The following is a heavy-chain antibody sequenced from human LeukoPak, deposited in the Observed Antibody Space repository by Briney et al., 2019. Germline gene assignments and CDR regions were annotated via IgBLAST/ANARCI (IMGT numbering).Heavy chain of an antibody. D-gene: IGHD6-6*01. CDR1: GFTFSSYW. V-gene: IGHV3-74*01. CDR3: AREYSSSRPPYYYYGMDV. J-gene: IGHJ6*02. Sequence: GGSLRLSCAASGFTFSSYWMHWVRQAPGKGLVWVSRINSDGGGTSYADSVKGRFTISRDNAKNTLYLQMNSLRAEDTAVYYCAREYSSSRPPYYYYGMDVWGQGTTVTVSS. CDR2: INSDGGGT.